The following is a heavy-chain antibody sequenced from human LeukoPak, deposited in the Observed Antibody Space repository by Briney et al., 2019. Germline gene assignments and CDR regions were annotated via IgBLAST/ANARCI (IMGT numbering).Heavy chain of an antibody. V-gene: IGHV3-73*01. CDR3: TRRIVGAIPFDY. CDR1: GFTFSGSA. D-gene: IGHD1-26*01. CDR2: IRSKANSYAT. J-gene: IGHJ4*02. Sequence: GGSLRLSCAASGFTFSGSAMHWVRQASGKGLEWVGRIRSKANSYATAYAASVKGRFTISRDDSKNTAYLQMNSLKIEDTAVYYCTRRIVGAIPFDYWGQGTLVTVSS.